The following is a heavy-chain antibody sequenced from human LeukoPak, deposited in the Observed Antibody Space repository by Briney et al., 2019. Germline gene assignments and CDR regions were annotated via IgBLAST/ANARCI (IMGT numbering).Heavy chain of an antibody. CDR1: GFTFSSYA. CDR3: ARDAGTGYFDY. V-gene: IGHV3-53*01. J-gene: IGHJ4*02. CDR2: IYSGGST. Sequence: SGGSLRLSCAASGFTFSSYAMHWVRQAPGKGLEWVSVIYSGGSTYYADSVKGRFTISRDNSKNTLYLQMNSLRAEDTAVYYCARDAGTGYFDYWGQGTLVTVSS. D-gene: IGHD2-8*02.